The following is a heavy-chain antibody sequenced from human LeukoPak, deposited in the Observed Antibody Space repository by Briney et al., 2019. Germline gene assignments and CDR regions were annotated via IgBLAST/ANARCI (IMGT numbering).Heavy chain of an antibody. V-gene: IGHV4-34*01. J-gene: IGHJ4*02. CDR1: GGSFSGYY. D-gene: IGHD3-10*01. Sequence: SETLSLTCAVYGGSFSGYYWSWIRQPPGKGREWIGEINHSGSTNYNPSLKSRVTISVDTSKNQFSLKLSSVTAADTAVYYCARVTYGSGTYGAFDYWGQGTLVTVSS. CDR2: INHSGST. CDR3: ARVTYGSGTYGAFDY.